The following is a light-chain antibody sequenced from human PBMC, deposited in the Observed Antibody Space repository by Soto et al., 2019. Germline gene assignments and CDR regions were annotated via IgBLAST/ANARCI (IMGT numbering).Light chain of an antibody. CDR1: TSNIGSNT. CDR2: TNN. J-gene: IGLJ2*01. V-gene: IGLV1-44*01. Sequence: QSVLTQPPSASGTPGQRVTISCSGDTSNIGSNTVNWYQHLPGTAPKLLISTNNQRPSGVPDRFSGSKSGSSASLAISGLQSEDEADYYCAAWDDSLNGVLFGGGTKVTVL. CDR3: AAWDDSLNGVL.